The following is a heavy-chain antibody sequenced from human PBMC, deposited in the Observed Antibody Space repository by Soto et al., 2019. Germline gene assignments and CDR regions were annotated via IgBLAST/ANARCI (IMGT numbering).Heavy chain of an antibody. CDR2: ISVSGDNT. Sequence: EVQLVESGGGLVKPGGSLRLSCAASGFTFSRYAMNWVRQAPGRGLQWISGISVSGDNTSYVESVRGRFTVYRDNSKNTLYPQMTKLRAEDTALYYCAKDGKMRTKVSFPAAYGMDVWGQGTTVTVSS. CDR1: GFTFSRYA. V-gene: IGHV3-23*04. D-gene: IGHD3-16*02. CDR3: AKDGKMRTKVSFPAAYGMDV. J-gene: IGHJ6*02.